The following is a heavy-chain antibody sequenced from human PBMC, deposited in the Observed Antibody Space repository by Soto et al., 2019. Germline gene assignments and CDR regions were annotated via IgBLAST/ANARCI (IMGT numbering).Heavy chain of an antibody. D-gene: IGHD2-15*01. V-gene: IGHV4-4*02. CDR3: ARASDSYCSGGSCYSSLNDAFDI. CDR2: IYHSGST. Sequence: QVQLQESGPGLVKPSGTLSLTCAVSSGSISSSNWWSWVRQPPGKGLEWIGEIYHSGSTNYNPSLKSRVPISVEKSKTQFSLKLSSVTAADTAVYYCARASDSYCSGGSCYSSLNDAFDIWGQGTMVTVSS. CDR1: SGSISSSNW. J-gene: IGHJ3*02.